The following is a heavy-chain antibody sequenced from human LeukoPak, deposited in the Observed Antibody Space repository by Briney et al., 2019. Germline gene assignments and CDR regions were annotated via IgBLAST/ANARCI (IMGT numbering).Heavy chain of an antibody. V-gene: IGHV3-23*01. J-gene: IGHJ4*02. CDR2: ISSSGDST. D-gene: IGHD2/OR15-2a*01. CDR3: ARGAVIFDY. CDR1: GFTFSSYA. Sequence: PGGSLRLSCAASGFTFSSYAMIWVRQAPGKGLEWVSIISSSGDSTYYADSVKGRFTFSRDNSKNTLSLQMNSLRAEDTAVYYCARGAVIFDYWGQGTLLTVSS.